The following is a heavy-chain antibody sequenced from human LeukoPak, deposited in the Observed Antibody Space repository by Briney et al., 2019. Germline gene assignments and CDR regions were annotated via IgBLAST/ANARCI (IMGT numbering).Heavy chain of an antibody. J-gene: IGHJ5*02. Sequence: GASVTVSCKASGYTFTSYGISWVRQAPGQGLEWMGWISAYNGNTNYAQKLQGRVTMTTDTSTSTAYMELRSLRSDDTAVYYCARGKSELYIVGADYGGYWFDPWGQGTLVTVSS. CDR2: ISAYNGNT. V-gene: IGHV1-18*01. CDR3: ARGKSELYIVGADYGGYWFDP. D-gene: IGHD1-26*01. CDR1: GYTFTSYG.